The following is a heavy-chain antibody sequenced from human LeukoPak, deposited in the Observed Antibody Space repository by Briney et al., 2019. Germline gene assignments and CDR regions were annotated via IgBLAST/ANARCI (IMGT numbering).Heavy chain of an antibody. Sequence: ASVKVSCKASGYIFTGYYLFWVRQAPGQGLEWMGWINPNGGATRYAQKFQGRVTLTSDTSIRTTYMEMSSLTPDDTAVYFCASLAVASIGIGYWGQGTLVTVSS. CDR3: ASLAVASIGIGY. J-gene: IGHJ4*02. V-gene: IGHV1-2*02. CDR2: INPNGGAT. D-gene: IGHD6-19*01. CDR1: GYIFTGYY.